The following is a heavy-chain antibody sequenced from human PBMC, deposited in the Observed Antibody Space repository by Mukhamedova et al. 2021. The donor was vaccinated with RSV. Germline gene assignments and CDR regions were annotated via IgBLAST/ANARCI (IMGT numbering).Heavy chain of an antibody. V-gene: IGHV3-30*04. CDR2: ISYDGSNK. D-gene: IGHD3-10*01. CDR3: ARESGWGSGENWFDP. Sequence: TFSSYAMHWVRQAPGKGLEWVAVISYDGSNKYYADSVKGRFTISRDNSKNTLYLQMNSLRAEDTAVYYCARESGWGSGENWFDPW. CDR1: TFSSYA. J-gene: IGHJ5*02.